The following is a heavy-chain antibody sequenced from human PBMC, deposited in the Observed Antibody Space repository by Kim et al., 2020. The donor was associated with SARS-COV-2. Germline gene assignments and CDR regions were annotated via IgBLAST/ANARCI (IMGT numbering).Heavy chain of an antibody. J-gene: IGHJ4*02. V-gene: IGHV3-66*01. D-gene: IGHD6-19*01. CDR2: T. Sequence: TYCAGSVKGRFTIARDKSKDTLYLQMNSLRAEDTAVYYCVRAVAGYYFDYWGQGTPVTVSS. CDR3: VRAVAGYYFDY.